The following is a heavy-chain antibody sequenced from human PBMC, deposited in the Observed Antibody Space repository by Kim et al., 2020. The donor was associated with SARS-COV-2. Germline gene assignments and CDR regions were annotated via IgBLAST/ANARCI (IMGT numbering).Heavy chain of an antibody. CDR2: INGKIDGETT. CDR3: TTHRVVAGLFDY. Sequence: GGSLRLSCAVSGFTFTNVRMSWVRQTPGKGLEWVGRINGKIDGETTDYAASVKGRVSISRDEAKNTLYLQMTSLKIEDTAVYYCTTHRVVAGLFDYWGQGTLITVSS. V-gene: IGHV3-15*01. J-gene: IGHJ4*02. CDR1: GFTFTNVR. D-gene: IGHD2-15*01.